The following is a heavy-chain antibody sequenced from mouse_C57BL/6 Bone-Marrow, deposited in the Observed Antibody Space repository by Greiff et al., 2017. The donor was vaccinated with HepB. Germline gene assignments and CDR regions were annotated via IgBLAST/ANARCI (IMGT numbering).Heavy chain of an antibody. Sequence: EVQLQQSGAKLVRPGASVKLSCTASGFNIKDDYMHWVKQRPEQGLEWIGWIDPENGDTEYASKFQGKATITADTSSNTAYLQLSSLTSEDTAVYYCTLITTVVAHWYFDVWGTGTTVTVSS. CDR2: IDPENGDT. CDR3: TLITTVVAHWYFDV. J-gene: IGHJ1*03. D-gene: IGHD1-1*01. V-gene: IGHV14-4*01. CDR1: GFNIKDDY.